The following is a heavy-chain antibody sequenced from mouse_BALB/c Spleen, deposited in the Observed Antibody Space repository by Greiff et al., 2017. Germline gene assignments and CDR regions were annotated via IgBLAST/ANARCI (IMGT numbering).Heavy chain of an antibody. J-gene: IGHJ2*01. V-gene: IGHV5-12-2*01. CDR1: GFTFSSYT. Sequence: EVKLMESGGGLVQPGGSLKLSCAASGFTFSSYTMSWVRQTPEKRLEWVAYISNGGGSTYYPDTVKGRITISRDNAKNTLYLQMSSLKSEDTAMYYCARGGRGTCFDYWGQGTTLTVSS. D-gene: IGHD1-1*01. CDR3: ARGGRGTCFDY. CDR2: ISNGGGST.